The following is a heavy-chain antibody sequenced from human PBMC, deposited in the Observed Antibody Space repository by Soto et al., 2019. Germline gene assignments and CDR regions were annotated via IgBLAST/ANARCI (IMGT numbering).Heavy chain of an antibody. CDR2: VSYDGEKQ. V-gene: IGHV3-30*18. CDR1: GLTFNNHG. J-gene: IGHJ4*02. CDR3: AKDSSAGGSPLDY. D-gene: IGHD2-15*01. Sequence: PGGSLRLSCEASGLTFNNHGMHWVRQAPGKGLEWVAVVSYDGEKQYYAESVKGRFTISRDNSKKTLYLQMNGLRVDDTAVYYCAKDSSAGGSPLDYWGQGTLVTVSS.